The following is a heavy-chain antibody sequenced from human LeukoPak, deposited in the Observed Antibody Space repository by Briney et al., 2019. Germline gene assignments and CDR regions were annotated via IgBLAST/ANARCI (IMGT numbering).Heavy chain of an antibody. CDR2: INAGNGNT. CDR3: ARSVWFGELDYYFDY. V-gene: IGHV1-3*01. D-gene: IGHD3-10*01. CDR1: GYTFTSYA. Sequence: ASVKVSRKASGYTFTSYAMHWVRQAPGQRLEWMRWINAGNGNTKYSQKFQGRVTITRDTSASTAYMELSSLRSEDTAVYYCARSVWFGELDYYFDYWGQGTLVTVSS. J-gene: IGHJ4*02.